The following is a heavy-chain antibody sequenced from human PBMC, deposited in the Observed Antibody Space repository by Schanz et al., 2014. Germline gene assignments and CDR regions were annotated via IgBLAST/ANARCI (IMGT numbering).Heavy chain of an antibody. CDR3: ARAGYCRDSGCYSLGIEY. CDR2: FIPILDVG. D-gene: IGHD2-15*01. J-gene: IGHJ4*02. CDR1: RSTFSSYT. V-gene: IGHV1-69*02. Sequence: QVQLVQSGAEVKKPGSSVKVSCKASRSTFSSYTISWVRQARGQGLEWVGRFIPILDVGNYAQQFQGRVTMTTETAASTAYMELRSLRSDDTAVYYCARAGYCRDSGCYSLGIEYWGQGTLVTVSS.